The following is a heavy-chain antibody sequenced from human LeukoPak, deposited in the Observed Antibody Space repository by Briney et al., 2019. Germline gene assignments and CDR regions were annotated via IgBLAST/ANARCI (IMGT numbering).Heavy chain of an antibody. J-gene: IGHJ6*02. CDR3: ARVPLSGPGYYGMDV. V-gene: IGHV3-74*01. Sequence: PGGSLRLSCAASGFTFSSYWMHWVRQVPGKGLVWVSRINGDGSSTSYADSVKGRFTISRDNAKNTLYLQMNSLRAEDTAVCYCARVPLSGPGYYGMDVWGQGTTVTVSS. CDR1: GFTFSSYW. CDR2: INGDGSST. D-gene: IGHD3-10*01.